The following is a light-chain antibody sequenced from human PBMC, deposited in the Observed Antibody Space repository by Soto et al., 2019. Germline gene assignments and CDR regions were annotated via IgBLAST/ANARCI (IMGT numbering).Light chain of an antibody. CDR3: QQYNSAWT. CDR2: TAS. V-gene: IGKV1-5*03. J-gene: IGKJ1*01. Sequence: DILMTQSPSTLSASVGDRVTITCRASQSVSSWLAWYQQKPGKAPNLLIYTASSLESGVPSRFSGSGSGTEFTLTISSLQPDDFATYYCQQYNSAWTFGQGTTVEIK. CDR1: QSVSSW.